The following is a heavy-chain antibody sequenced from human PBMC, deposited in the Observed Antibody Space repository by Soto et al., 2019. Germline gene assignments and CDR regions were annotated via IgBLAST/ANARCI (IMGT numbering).Heavy chain of an antibody. V-gene: IGHV1-58*01. J-gene: IGHJ4*02. CDR3: AAESSGRYFNVLAF. D-gene: IGHD1-26*01. CDR1: GFNFISSA. CDR2: IVVGSGNT. Sequence: SVRVSCKASGFNFISSAVQWVRQARGQRPEWIGWIVVGSGNTRYAQKFQERVTITRDMSTSTAYMELRSLSSEDTALYYCAAESSGRYFNVLAFWGQGSLVTVSS.